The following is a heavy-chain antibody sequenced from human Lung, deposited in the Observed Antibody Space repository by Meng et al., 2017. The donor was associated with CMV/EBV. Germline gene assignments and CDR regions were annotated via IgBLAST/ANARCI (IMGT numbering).Heavy chain of an antibody. Sequence: SGASISNDNWWSWVRQPPGKGLEWIGEIYHGAITNYNPSLKSRLTISEDRSNNQFSLKLTSVTAADTAMYYCARAYRGGDCYSGFDYWGQGILVTVSS. V-gene: IGHV4-4*02. CDR2: IYHGAIT. CDR3: ARAYRGGDCYSGFDY. D-gene: IGHD2-21*01. CDR1: GASISNDNW. J-gene: IGHJ4*02.